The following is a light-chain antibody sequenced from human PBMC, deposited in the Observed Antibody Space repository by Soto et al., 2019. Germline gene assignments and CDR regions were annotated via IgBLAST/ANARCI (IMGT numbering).Light chain of an antibody. Sequence: QSALTQPPSASGSPGQSVTISCTGSNTDIGGYNYVSWYQQHPGKAPKVIIYEVTKRPSGVPARCSGSRSGNTASLTVSGLQAEDEADYYCSSYAGSNVWVFGGGTQLTVL. CDR1: NTDIGGYNY. CDR3: SSYAGSNVWV. J-gene: IGLJ3*02. CDR2: EVT. V-gene: IGLV2-8*01.